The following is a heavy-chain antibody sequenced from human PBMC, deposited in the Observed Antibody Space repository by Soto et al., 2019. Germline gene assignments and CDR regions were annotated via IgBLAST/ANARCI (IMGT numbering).Heavy chain of an antibody. Sequence: QVQLVESGGGVVQPGRSLRLSCAASGFTFSSYGMHWVRQAPGKGLEWVAVIWYDGSNKYYADSVKGRFTISRDNSKNTLYLQMNSLRAEDTAVYYCARDTGLVGANSLYFDYWGQGTLVTVSS. CDR3: ARDTGLVGANSLYFDY. CDR2: IWYDGSNK. J-gene: IGHJ4*02. CDR1: GFTFSSYG. V-gene: IGHV3-33*01. D-gene: IGHD1-26*01.